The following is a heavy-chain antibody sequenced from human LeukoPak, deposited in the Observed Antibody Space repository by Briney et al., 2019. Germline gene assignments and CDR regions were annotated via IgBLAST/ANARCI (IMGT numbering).Heavy chain of an antibody. CDR2: ISSSGSGGNT. D-gene: IGHD1-26*01. CDR1: GVTLSNYA. CDR3: AKDRTVGASYWYFDL. Sequence: GGSLRLSCVASGVTLSNYAMSWARQAPGKGLEWVSGISSSGSGGNTYYADSVKGRFTISRDSSRNTLFLHMNHLRAEDTAIYSCAKDRTVGASYWYFDLWGRGTLVTVSS. J-gene: IGHJ2*01. V-gene: IGHV3-23*01.